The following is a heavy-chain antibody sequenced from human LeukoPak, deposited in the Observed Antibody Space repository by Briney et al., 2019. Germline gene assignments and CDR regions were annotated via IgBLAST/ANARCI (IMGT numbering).Heavy chain of an antibody. D-gene: IGHD6-6*01. CDR1: GFTFSSYG. Sequence: PGGSLRLSCAASGFTFSSYGMHWVRQAPGRGLEWVAFIRYDGSNKYYADSVKGRFTISRDNAKNSLYLQMNSLRAEDMALYYCAKSDGGGSSSTHFDYWGQGTLVTVSS. V-gene: IGHV3-30*02. CDR2: IRYDGSNK. CDR3: AKSDGGGSSSTHFDY. J-gene: IGHJ4*02.